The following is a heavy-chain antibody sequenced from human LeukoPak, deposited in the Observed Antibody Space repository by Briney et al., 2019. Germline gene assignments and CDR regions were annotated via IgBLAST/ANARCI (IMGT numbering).Heavy chain of an antibody. V-gene: IGHV3-53*05. D-gene: IGHD4-23*01. CDR2: ICTDGST. CDR3: TDAVAG. Sequence: PGGSLRLSCAASGFSVGNNYVTWVRQPPGKGLEWVSVICTDGSTYYADSVKGRFIISRDSSKNTLYLQMNSLRAEDTAVYYCTDAVAGWGQGTLVTVSS. CDR1: GFSVGNNY. J-gene: IGHJ4*02.